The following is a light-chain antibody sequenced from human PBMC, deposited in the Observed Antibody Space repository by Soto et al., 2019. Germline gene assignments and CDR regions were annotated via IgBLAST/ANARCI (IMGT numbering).Light chain of an antibody. CDR2: AAS. J-gene: IGKJ3*01. V-gene: IGKV1-27*01. Sequence: DIPMTQSPSSLSASVGDRVTITCRASQGFSNFLAWYQQKSGKVPKLLIYAASTLQSGVPSRFSGSGSGTDFTLTISSLQPEDVATYYCQKYNSALFTFGPGTKVDIK. CDR1: QGFSNF. CDR3: QKYNSALFT.